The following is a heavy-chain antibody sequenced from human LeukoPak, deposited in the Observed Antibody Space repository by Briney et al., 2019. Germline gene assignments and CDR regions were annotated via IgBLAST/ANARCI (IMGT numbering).Heavy chain of an antibody. CDR2: IYYSGST. Sequence: SETLSLTCTVSGGSISSGSYYWSWIRQPPGKGLEWIGYIYYSGSTNYNPSLKSRVTISVDTSKNQFSLKLSSVTAADTAVYYCARDPRKRYYYDSSGSNWFDPWGQGTLVTVSS. CDR3: ARDPRKRYYYDSSGSNWFDP. CDR1: GGSISSGSYY. V-gene: IGHV4-61*01. J-gene: IGHJ5*02. D-gene: IGHD3-22*01.